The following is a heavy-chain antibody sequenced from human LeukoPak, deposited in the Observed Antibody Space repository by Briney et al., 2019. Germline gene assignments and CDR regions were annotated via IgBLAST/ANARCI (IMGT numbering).Heavy chain of an antibody. CDR1: GFTFSSSD. Sequence: GGSLRLSCAASGFTFSSSDMHWVRQAPGKGLEWVANIKQDGNEKYYVDSVKGRFTISRDNAKNSLYLQMNSLRVEDTAVYYCARGGGSFYNYWGQGTLVTVSS. D-gene: IGHD2-15*01. CDR3: ARGGGSFYNY. CDR2: IKQDGNEK. V-gene: IGHV3-7*04. J-gene: IGHJ4*02.